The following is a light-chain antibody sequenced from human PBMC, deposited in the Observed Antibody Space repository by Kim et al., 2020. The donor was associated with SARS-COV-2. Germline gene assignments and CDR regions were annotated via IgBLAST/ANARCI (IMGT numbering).Light chain of an antibody. Sequence: SASVGDTVTITCRARQSVSRYLNWYQHTPGKAPKLLIYATSNLQSGVPSRFNGSGSWTDFTLTISSLQPEDVAAYYCQQSYTMPFTFGQGTKLEI. CDR2: ATS. J-gene: IGKJ2*01. CDR3: QQSYTMPFT. V-gene: IGKV1-39*01. CDR1: QSVSRY.